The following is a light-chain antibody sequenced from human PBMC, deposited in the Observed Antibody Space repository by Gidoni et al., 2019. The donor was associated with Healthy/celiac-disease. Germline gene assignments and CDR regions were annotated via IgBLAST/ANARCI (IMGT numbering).Light chain of an antibody. Sequence: AIQMTQSPSSLSASVGDRVTTTCRASQGIRNDLGWYQQKPGKAPKLLIYAASSLQSGVPSRFSGSGSGTDFTLTISRLQPEDFATYYCLQDYNYPFTFGPGTKVDIK. CDR2: AAS. V-gene: IGKV1-6*01. J-gene: IGKJ3*01. CDR1: QGIRND. CDR3: LQDYNYPFT.